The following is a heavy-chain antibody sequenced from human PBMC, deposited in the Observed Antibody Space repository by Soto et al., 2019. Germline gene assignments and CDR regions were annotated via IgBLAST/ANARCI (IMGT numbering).Heavy chain of an antibody. V-gene: IGHV1-46*02. CDR3: AFGGHIGVVTDSFDS. CDR1: GYPFNTYY. Sequence: DSVKVSCKSSGYPFNTYYLHWVRQAPGQGLEWMGMIHPSGGGSTYAQKFLGRVTMTMDSSTSTVFTELTSLRSGETAVYYCAFGGHIGVVTDSFDSWGQGTLVTV. D-gene: IGHD2-21*02. J-gene: IGHJ4*02. CDR2: IHPSGGGS.